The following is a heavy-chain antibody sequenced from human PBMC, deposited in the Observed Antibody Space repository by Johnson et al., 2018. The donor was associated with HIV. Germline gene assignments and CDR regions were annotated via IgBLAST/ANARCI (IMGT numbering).Heavy chain of an antibody. CDR1: GFTFSSYA. V-gene: IGHV3-33*06. CDR3: AKARSLLDYGGFDAFDI. Sequence: QVQLVESGGGLVQPGGSLRLSCAASGFTFSSYAMHWVRQAPGKGLEWVAIIYYDGTNKYYADSVQGRFTISRDNSKNTLSLQMNSLRVEDTAMYYCAKARSLLDYGGFDAFDIWGQGTLVIVSS. J-gene: IGHJ3*02. D-gene: IGHD4-23*01. CDR2: IYYDGTNK.